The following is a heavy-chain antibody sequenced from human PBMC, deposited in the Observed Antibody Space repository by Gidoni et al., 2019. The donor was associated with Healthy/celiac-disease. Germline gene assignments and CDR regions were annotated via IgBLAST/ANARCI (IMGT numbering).Heavy chain of an antibody. CDR2: IYYSGST. J-gene: IGHJ6*02. CDR1: GGSISIRSSY. CDR3: ARANVRDEPARDYYYYYGMDV. V-gene: IGHV4-39*07. Sequence: QLQLPESGPGLVQPSETLSLTCTVSGGSISIRSSYLCWIRQPPGKGLEWIGSIYYSGSTYYNPSHKSRVTISVDTSKNQFSLKLSSVTAADTAVYYCARANVRDEPARDYYYYYGMDVWGQGTTVTVSS. D-gene: IGHD2-8*01.